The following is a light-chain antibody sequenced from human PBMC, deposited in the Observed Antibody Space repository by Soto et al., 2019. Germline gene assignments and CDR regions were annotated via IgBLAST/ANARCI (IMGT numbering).Light chain of an antibody. Sequence: EIVMTQSPATLSVSPGERATLSCRASQSVDNNLAWYQQKPGQAPSLLIYGASTRAAGIPARFSGSGSETEFTLTISSLQSEDFAVYYCQQYNNWPPVTFGQGTRLEIK. CDR2: GAS. V-gene: IGKV3-15*01. CDR1: QSVDNN. J-gene: IGKJ5*01. CDR3: QQYNNWPPVT.